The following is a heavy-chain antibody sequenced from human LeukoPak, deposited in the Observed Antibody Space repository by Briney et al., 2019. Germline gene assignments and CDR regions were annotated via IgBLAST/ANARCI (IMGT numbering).Heavy chain of an antibody. Sequence: GGSLRLSCAASGFTLSGYWMSWVRQAPGKGLEWVANMNQDGSDINYVDSVRGRFTISRDNAKNSLYLQMNSLRAEDTAVYYCAIIAAAGSFDPWGQGTLVTVSS. D-gene: IGHD6-13*01. J-gene: IGHJ5*02. V-gene: IGHV3-7*01. CDR1: GFTLSGYW. CDR2: MNQDGSDI. CDR3: AIIAAAGSFDP.